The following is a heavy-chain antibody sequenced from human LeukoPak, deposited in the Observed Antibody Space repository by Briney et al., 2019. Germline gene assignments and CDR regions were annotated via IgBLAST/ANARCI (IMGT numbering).Heavy chain of an antibody. CDR1: GGSFSGYY. J-gene: IGHJ4*02. CDR2: INHSGST. V-gene: IGHV4-34*01. CDR3: ARVGASYFGAGIFGGYSDY. Sequence: SEALSLTCAVYGGSFSGYYWSWLRQPPGKGLEWIGEINHSGSTNYNPSLKSRVTISVDTSKNQFSLKLSSVTAADTAVYYCARVGASYFGAGIFGGYSDYWGQGTLVTVSS. D-gene: IGHD2-15*01.